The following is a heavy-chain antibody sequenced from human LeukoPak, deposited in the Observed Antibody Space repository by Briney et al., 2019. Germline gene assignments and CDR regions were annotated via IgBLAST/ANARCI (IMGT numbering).Heavy chain of an antibody. J-gene: IGHJ4*02. CDR1: GFTFSSYD. D-gene: IGHD5-18*01. Sequence: GGSLRLSCAVSGFTFSSYDMNWVRQAAGKGVEWVSYIGSSSSTIYYANAVKGRFTVSRDNAKNSLYLQMNRLRAEDTAVYYCARGYTYGAYWGQGALVTVSS. V-gene: IGHV3-48*04. CDR2: IGSSSSTI. CDR3: ARGYTYGAY.